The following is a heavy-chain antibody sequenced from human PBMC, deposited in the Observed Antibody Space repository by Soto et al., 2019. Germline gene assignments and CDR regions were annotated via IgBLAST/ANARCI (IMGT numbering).Heavy chain of an antibody. D-gene: IGHD3-16*01. J-gene: IGHJ6*02. Sequence: PSETLSLACTVYGATISSSSYYWGWIRQPPGKGLEWVGSIYYSGRTYYNPSLKSRVTISVDTSKNQFSLKLSSVTAADTAVYYCARQWLWGSYEWVGYXYYGMHVSGQGTTVT. CDR2: IYYSGRT. CDR3: ARQWLWGSYEWVGYXYYGMHV. V-gene: IGHV4-39*01. CDR1: GATISSSSYY.